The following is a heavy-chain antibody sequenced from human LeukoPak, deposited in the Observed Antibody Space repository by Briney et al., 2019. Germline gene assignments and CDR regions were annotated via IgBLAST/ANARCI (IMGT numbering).Heavy chain of an antibody. D-gene: IGHD4-11*01. CDR2: IYNSGIT. V-gene: IGHV4-59*08. Sequence: SETLSLTCTVSGGSISGYYWTWIRQLPGKGLEWIGYIYNSGITNYNPSLKSRVTVSVDTSKNQFSLRLTSVAAADTAVYYCARSVPSLDYLFDSWGHGTLVTVSS. J-gene: IGHJ5*01. CDR3: ARSVPSLDYLFDS. CDR1: GGSISGYY.